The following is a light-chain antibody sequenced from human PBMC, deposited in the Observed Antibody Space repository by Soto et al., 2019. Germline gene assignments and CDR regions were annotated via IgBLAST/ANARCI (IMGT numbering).Light chain of an antibody. V-gene: IGKV4-1*01. CDR1: QSVLYSSNNKNY. Sequence: IVVTQSPDSLAVSLGERATINCKSSQSVLYSSNNKNYLAWYQQKPRQPPKLLIYWASTRESGVPDRFSGSGYGTDFTLTISSLQAEDVAVYYCQQYYNTPLTFGGGTKVDIK. J-gene: IGKJ4*01. CDR3: QQYYNTPLT. CDR2: WAS.